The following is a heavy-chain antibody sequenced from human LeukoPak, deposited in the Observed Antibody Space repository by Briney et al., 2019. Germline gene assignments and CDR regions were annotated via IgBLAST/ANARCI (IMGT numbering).Heavy chain of an antibody. V-gene: IGHV3-21*01. Sequence: PGGSLRLSCAASGFTFSSYSMNWVRQAPGKGLEWVSSISSSSSYIYYADSVKGRFTISRDNAKNSLYLQMYSLRAEDTAVYYCARGSYYAFFDYWGQGTLVTVSS. CDR3: ARGSYYAFFDY. CDR1: GFTFSSYS. J-gene: IGHJ4*02. CDR2: ISSSSSYI. D-gene: IGHD1-26*01.